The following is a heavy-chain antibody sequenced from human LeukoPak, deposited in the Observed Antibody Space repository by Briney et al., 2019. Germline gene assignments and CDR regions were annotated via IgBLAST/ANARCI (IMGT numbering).Heavy chain of an antibody. CDR3: ARNLRSSWSP. CDR1: GGSISSSSYY. CDR2: IYYSGST. Sequence: SETLSLTCTVSGGSISSSSYYWGWIRQPPGKGLEWIGSIYYSGSTYYNPSLKSRVTISVDTSKNQFSLKLSSVTAADTAVYYCARNLRSSWSPWGQGTLVTVSS. D-gene: IGHD6-13*01. J-gene: IGHJ4*02. V-gene: IGHV4-39*07.